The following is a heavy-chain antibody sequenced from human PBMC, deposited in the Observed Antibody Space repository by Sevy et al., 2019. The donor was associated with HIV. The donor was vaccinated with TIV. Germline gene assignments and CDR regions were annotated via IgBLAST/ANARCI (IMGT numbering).Heavy chain of an antibody. V-gene: IGHV4-34*01. CDR2: INHSGST. CDR3: ARGYDAGPLIY. Sequence: SETLSLTCTVYGGSFSADYWTWIRQPPEKGLEWIGEINHSGSTNYNPSLKSRVTISLDTSKNQFSLRLTSVTAADTAVFYCARGYDAGPLIYWGHGTLVTVSS. CDR1: GGSFSADY. D-gene: IGHD3-22*01. J-gene: IGHJ4*01.